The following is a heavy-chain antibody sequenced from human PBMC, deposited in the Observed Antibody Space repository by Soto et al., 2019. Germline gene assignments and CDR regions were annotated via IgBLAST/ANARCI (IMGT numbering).Heavy chain of an antibody. D-gene: IGHD3-22*01. CDR2: INSDGSST. CDR3: AKDSDFYDSSLYFDL. Sequence: SLRLSCAASGFTFSSYWMHWVRQAPGKGLVWVSRINSDGSSTGYADSVKGRFTISRDNAKNTLYLQMNSLRAEDTAVYYCAKDSDFYDSSLYFDLWGQGTLVTVSS. J-gene: IGHJ4*02. V-gene: IGHV3-74*01. CDR1: GFTFSSYW.